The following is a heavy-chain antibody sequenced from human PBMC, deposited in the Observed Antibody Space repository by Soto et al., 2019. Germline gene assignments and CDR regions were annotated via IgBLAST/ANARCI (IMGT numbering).Heavy chain of an antibody. J-gene: IGHJ5*02. D-gene: IGHD3-22*01. Sequence: GGSLRLSCAASGFTFSSYWMHWVRQAPGKGLVWVSRINSDGSSISYADSVKGRFTISRDNAKNTLYLQMNSLRAEDTAVYYCARDHDSSDKGWVGFDPWGQGTLVTVSS. CDR1: GFTFSSYW. CDR2: INSDGSSI. CDR3: ARDHDSSDKGWVGFDP. V-gene: IGHV3-74*01.